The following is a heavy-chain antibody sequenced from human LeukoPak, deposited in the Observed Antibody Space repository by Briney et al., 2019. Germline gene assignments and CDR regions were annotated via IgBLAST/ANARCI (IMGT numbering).Heavy chain of an antibody. D-gene: IGHD1-7*01. J-gene: IGHJ4*02. CDR2: IYYSGST. Sequence: SETLSLTCTVSGGSLSRGDYYWSWIRQPPGKGLEWIGYIYYSGSTYYNPSLKSRVTISIGTSKSQFSLRLSSVTAADTALYYCARAEGQLLFDYWGQGALVTVSS. CDR3: ARAEGQLLFDY. CDR1: GGSLSRGDYY. V-gene: IGHV4-30-4*01.